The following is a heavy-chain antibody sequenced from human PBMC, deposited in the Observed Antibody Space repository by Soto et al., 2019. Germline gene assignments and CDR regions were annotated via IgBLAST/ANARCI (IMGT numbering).Heavy chain of an antibody. D-gene: IGHD3-9*01. J-gene: IGHJ4*02. CDR3: ARERRYFDWYEPADY. Sequence: GGSLRLSCAASGFTFSSYSMNWVRQAPGKGLEWVSYISSSSSTIYYADSVKGRFTISRDNAKNSLYLQMNSLRAEDTAVYYCARERRYFDWYEPADYRGQGTLVTVSS. CDR1: GFTFSSYS. CDR2: ISSSSSTI. V-gene: IGHV3-48*01.